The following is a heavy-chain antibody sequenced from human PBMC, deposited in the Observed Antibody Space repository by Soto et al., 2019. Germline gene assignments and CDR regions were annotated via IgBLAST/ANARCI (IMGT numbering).Heavy chain of an antibody. CDR3: AKDGAGSWYWWYIDL. D-gene: IGHD6-13*01. V-gene: IGHV3-23*01. Sequence: EVQLLEAGGGLVQPGGSLRLSCAASGFTFSSYAMSWVRQAPGKGLEWVSAISGSGGSTYYADSVKGRFTISRDNSKNTMNPQMTSVRDEDTAVYHCAKDGAGSWYWWYIDLWGRGTLVTVSS. CDR2: ISGSGGST. CDR1: GFTFSSYA. J-gene: IGHJ2*01.